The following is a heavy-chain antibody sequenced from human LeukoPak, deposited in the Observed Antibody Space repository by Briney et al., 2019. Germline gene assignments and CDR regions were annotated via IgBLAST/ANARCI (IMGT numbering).Heavy chain of an antibody. J-gene: IGHJ5*02. Sequence: GGSLRLSCAASGFTFSSYGMHWVRQAPGKGLEWVAFIRYDGSNKYYADSVKGRFTISRDNSKNTLYLQMNSLGAEDTAVYYCAKGTFDPWGQGTLVTVSS. V-gene: IGHV3-30*02. CDR3: AKGTFDP. CDR2: IRYDGSNK. CDR1: GFTFSSYG.